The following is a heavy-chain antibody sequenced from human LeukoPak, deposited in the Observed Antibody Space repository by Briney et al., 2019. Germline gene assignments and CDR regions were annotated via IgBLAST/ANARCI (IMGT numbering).Heavy chain of an antibody. V-gene: IGHV4-39*01. Sequence: SETLSLTCTVSGGSISSSSYYWGWIRQPPGKGLEWIGSIYYSGSTYYNPSLKSRVTISVDTSKNQFSLKLSSVTAADTAVYYCARQMVELELGDNWFDPWGQGTLVTVSS. CDR1: GGSISSSSYY. J-gene: IGHJ5*02. CDR2: IYYSGST. D-gene: IGHD1-7*01. CDR3: ARQMVELELGDNWFDP.